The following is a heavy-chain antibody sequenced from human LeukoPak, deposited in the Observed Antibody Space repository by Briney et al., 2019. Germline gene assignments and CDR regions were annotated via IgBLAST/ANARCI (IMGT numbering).Heavy chain of an antibody. CDR1: GFTVSSNY. Sequence: GGSLRLSCAASGFTVSSNYMSWVRQAPGKGLEWVSVIYSGGSTYYADSVKGRFTISRDNSKNTLYLQMNSLRAEDTAVYYCARDYYDSSGYLLPLYYWGQGTLVTVSS. D-gene: IGHD3-22*01. V-gene: IGHV3-53*01. J-gene: IGHJ4*02. CDR3: ARDYYDSSGYLLPLYY. CDR2: IYSGGST.